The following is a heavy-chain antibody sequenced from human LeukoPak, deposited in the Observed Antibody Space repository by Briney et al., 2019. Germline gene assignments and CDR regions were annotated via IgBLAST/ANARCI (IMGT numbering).Heavy chain of an antibody. J-gene: IGHJ4*02. Sequence: SETLSLTCTVSGYSISSGYYWGWIRQPPGKGLEWIGSIYHSGSTYYNLSLKSRVTISVDTSKNQFSLKLSSVTAADTAVYYCARKGYRELDFDYWGQGTLVTVSS. CDR3: ARKGYRELDFDY. D-gene: IGHD5-12*01. CDR2: IYHSGST. CDR1: GYSISSGYY. V-gene: IGHV4-38-2*02.